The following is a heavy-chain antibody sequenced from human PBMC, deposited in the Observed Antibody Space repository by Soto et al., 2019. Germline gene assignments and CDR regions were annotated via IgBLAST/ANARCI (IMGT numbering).Heavy chain of an antibody. D-gene: IGHD2-15*01. CDR3: ARDLQIWCSGGRCPPRY. J-gene: IGHJ1*01. Sequence: QVQLVESGGGVVQPGRSLRLSCAVSGFTFSSYGMHWVRQAPGKGLEWVAVIWYDGSNKYYADSVKGRFTISRNNSKNSLYLKMNSLRAEATAVYYCARDLQIWCSGGRCPPRYWGQGTLVTVSS. CDR2: IWYDGSNK. V-gene: IGHV3-33*01. CDR1: GFTFSSYG.